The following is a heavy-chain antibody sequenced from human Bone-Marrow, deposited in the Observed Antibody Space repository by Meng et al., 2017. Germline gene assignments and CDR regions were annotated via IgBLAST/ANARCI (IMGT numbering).Heavy chain of an antibody. CDR3: ARELVATFSDY. CDR1: GFTFSDYY. V-gene: IGHV3-11*01. Sequence: VQRVESGGGFVPPGRSLRLSCAASGFTFSDYYMSWFRQAPGRGLERVSYISSSGSSIYYADSVKGRFTISRDNAKNSLYLQMNSLRAEDTAVYYCARELVATFSDYWGQGTLVTVSS. J-gene: IGHJ4*02. CDR2: ISSSGSSI. D-gene: IGHD5-12*01.